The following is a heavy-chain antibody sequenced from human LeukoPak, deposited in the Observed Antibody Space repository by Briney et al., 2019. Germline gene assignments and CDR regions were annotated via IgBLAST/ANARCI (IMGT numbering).Heavy chain of an antibody. CDR2: ISGSGGTYT. CDR3: AKDSGSRGGSYFFDY. J-gene: IGHJ4*02. Sequence: GGSLRLSCAASGFTFNTYAMSWVRRAPGKGLEWVAAISGSGGTYTHYAESVKGRFTISRDDSKNTLYLQVDGLRAEDTARYYCAKDSGSRGGSYFFDYWGQGTLVTVSS. CDR1: GFTFNTYA. D-gene: IGHD3-16*01. V-gene: IGHV3-23*01.